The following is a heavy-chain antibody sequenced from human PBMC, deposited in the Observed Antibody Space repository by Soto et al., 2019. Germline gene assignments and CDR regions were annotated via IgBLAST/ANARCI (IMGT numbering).Heavy chain of an antibody. Sequence: QIQLVQSGSEVRMPGASVKVSCKASGYIFTTYSITWVRQAPGQGLEGMGWVSASNGKTNYAQKFEDRVTMTTDTSTTTAYMELRSLRSDDTAVYYCAREAFGVQASWFDPWGQGTLVTVSS. V-gene: IGHV1-18*01. CDR3: AREAFGVQASWFDP. D-gene: IGHD3-10*01. CDR2: VSASNGKT. J-gene: IGHJ5*02. CDR1: GYIFTTYS.